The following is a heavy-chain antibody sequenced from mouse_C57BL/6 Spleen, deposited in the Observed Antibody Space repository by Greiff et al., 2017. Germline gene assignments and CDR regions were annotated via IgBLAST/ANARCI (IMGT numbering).Heavy chain of an antibody. J-gene: IGHJ4*01. D-gene: IGHD3-3*01. CDR2: INPNNGGT. CDR3: ARRAGAMDY. CDR1: GYTFTDYN. V-gene: IGHV1-18*01. Sequence: VESGASVKIPCKASGYTFTDYNMDWVKQSHGKSLEWIGDINPNNGGTIYNQKFKGKATLTVDKSSSTAYMELRSLTSDDTAVYYCARRAGAMDYWGQGTSVTVSS.